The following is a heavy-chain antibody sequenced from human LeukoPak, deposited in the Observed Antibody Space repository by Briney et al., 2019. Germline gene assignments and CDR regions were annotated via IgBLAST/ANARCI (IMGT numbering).Heavy chain of an antibody. V-gene: IGHV3-30*04. CDR2: ISYDGSNK. CDR1: GFTFSSYA. D-gene: IGHD2-2*01. CDR3: AREYCSSSSCLYGMDV. Sequence: GGSLRLSCAASGFTFSSYAMHWVRQAPGKGLEWVAVISYDGSNKYYVDSVKGRFTISRDNSKNTLYLQMNNLRAEDTAVYYCAREYCSSSSCLYGMDVWGKGTTVTVSS. J-gene: IGHJ6*04.